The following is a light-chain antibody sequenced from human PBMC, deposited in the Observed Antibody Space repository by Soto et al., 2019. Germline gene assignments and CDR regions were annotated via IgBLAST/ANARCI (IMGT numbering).Light chain of an antibody. CDR1: QSVSSC. CDR2: DAS. CDR3: QQRNNLPLT. J-gene: IGKJ4*01. Sequence: IQLTQSPATLSSSLRDRSTLTCRASQSVSSCLAWYQQKPGQAPRLLIYDASNRAGGIPARFSGCGSGTDFTLTISSLEPEDFAAYYCQQRNNLPLTFGGGTKVDIK. V-gene: IGKV3-11*01.